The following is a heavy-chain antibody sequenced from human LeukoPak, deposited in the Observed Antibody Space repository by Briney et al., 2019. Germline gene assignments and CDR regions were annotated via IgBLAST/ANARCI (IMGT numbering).Heavy chain of an antibody. CDR2: ISSNGGST. J-gene: IGHJ4*02. V-gene: IGHV3-64*01. D-gene: IGHD3-22*01. CDR1: GFTFSSYA. CDR3: ARGVAVITTPLDY. Sequence: QTGGSLRLSCAASGFTFSSYAMHWVRQAPGKGLEYVSAISSNGGSTYYANSVKGRFTISRDNSKNTLYLQMGSLRAEDMAVYYCARGVAVITTPLDYWGQGTLVTVSS.